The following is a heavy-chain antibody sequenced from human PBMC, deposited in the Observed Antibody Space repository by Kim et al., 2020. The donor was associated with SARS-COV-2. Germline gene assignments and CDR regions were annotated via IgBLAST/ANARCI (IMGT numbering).Heavy chain of an antibody. Sequence: SETLSLTCVVSNGSLSSHNWWSWVRQSPGKGLEWIGEIYHSGTTTYNPSLKSRVTISVDKSKNLFSLQLSSVTAADTAVYYCASRGAEAVNNWFDPWGQGTPVTVSS. D-gene: IGHD3-10*01. CDR3: ASRGAEAVNNWFDP. J-gene: IGHJ5*02. CDR2: IYHSGTT. CDR1: NGSLSSHNW. V-gene: IGHV4-4*02.